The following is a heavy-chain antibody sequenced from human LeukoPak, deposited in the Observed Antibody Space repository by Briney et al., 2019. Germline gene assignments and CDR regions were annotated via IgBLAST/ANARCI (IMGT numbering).Heavy chain of an antibody. CDR1: GASISSYY. CDR3: ARVRGERGSSSWGGYFDY. V-gene: IGHV4-59*12. J-gene: IGHJ4*02. CDR2: IYYSGST. D-gene: IGHD6-13*01. Sequence: SETLSLTCIVSGASISSYYWGWIRQPPGKGLDWIGNIYYSGSTNYNPSLKSRVTISVDTSKNQFSLKLSSVTAADTAVYYCARVRGERGSSSWGGYFDYWGQGTLVTVSS.